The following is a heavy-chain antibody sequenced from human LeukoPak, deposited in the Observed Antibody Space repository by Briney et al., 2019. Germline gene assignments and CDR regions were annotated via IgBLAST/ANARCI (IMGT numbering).Heavy chain of an antibody. CDR3: VNPGWYYDSSGYSYYYGMDV. CDR2: IVSNGDST. J-gene: IGHJ6*02. CDR1: GFPFSRYG. D-gene: IGHD3-22*01. V-gene: IGHV3-64D*09. Sequence: TGGSLRLSCSASGFPFSRYGMHWVRQAPGKGLEYVSAIVSNGDSTYYADSVKGRFTISRDNAKNTLYLQMSSLRPDDTAVYYCVNPGWYYDSSGYSYYYGMDVWGQGTTVTVSS.